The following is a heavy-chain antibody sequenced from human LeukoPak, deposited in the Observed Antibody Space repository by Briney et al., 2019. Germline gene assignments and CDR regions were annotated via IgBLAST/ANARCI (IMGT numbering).Heavy chain of an antibody. Sequence: ASVKVSCKASGYTFTSYYMHWVRQAPGQGLEWMGLINPCSGNTNYAQKFQGRVTMTRDTSTGTAYMELRSLRSEDTAVYYCARDGLSYTNPNNWFDPWGQGTLVTVSS. CDR1: GYTFTSYY. V-gene: IGHV1-18*01. J-gene: IGHJ5*02. D-gene: IGHD2-2*02. CDR3: ARDGLSYTNPNNWFDP. CDR2: INPCSGNT.